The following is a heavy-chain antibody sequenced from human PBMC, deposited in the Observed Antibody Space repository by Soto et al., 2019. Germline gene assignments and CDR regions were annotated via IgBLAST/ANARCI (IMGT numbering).Heavy chain of an antibody. J-gene: IGHJ5*02. CDR3: ARQVPAAIRLGWFDP. CDR2: IYYSGST. CDR1: GGSISSSSYY. V-gene: IGHV4-39*01. D-gene: IGHD2-2*02. Sequence: SETLSLTCTVSGGSISSSSYYWGWIRQPPGKGLEWIGSIYYSGSTYYRPSLKSRVTISVDTSKNQFSLKLSSVTAADTAVYYCARQVPAAIRLGWFDPWGQGTLVTVSS.